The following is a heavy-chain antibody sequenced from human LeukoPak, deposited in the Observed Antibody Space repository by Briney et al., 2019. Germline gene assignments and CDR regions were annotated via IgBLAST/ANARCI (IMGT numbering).Heavy chain of an antibody. CDR1: GGSISSYY. V-gene: IGHV4-59*01. CDR2: IYYSGST. J-gene: IGHJ4*02. Sequence: SGTLSLTCTVSGGSISSYYWSWIRQPPGKGLEWIGYIYYSGSTNYNPSLKSRVTISVDTSKNQFSLKLSSVTAADTAVYYCARLSGPEIAVAGFDYWGQGTLVTVSS. CDR3: ARLSGPEIAVAGFDY. D-gene: IGHD6-19*01.